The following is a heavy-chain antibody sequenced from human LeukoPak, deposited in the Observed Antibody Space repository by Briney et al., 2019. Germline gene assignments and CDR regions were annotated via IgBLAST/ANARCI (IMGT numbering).Heavy chain of an antibody. D-gene: IGHD3-22*01. CDR1: GYTFTSYG. Sequence: GASVKVSCKASGYTFTSYGISWVRQAPGQGLEWMGWISAYNGNTNYAQKLQGRVTMTTDTSTSTAYMELRSLRSDDTAVYYCARDRYYDSSGYYGGYFDYWGQGTLVTVSS. CDR2: ISAYNGNT. J-gene: IGHJ4*02. CDR3: ARDRYYDSSGYYGGYFDY. V-gene: IGHV1-18*01.